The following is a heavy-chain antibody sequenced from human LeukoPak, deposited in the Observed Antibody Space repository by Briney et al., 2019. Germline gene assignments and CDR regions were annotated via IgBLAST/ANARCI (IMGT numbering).Heavy chain of an antibody. CDR1: GYTFTSYD. D-gene: IGHD2-2*01. J-gene: IGHJ4*02. CDR2: MNPNSGNT. V-gene: IGHV1-8*03. CDR3: ARVRRAVVVPAAKTYYFDY. Sequence: ASVKVSCNASGYTFTSYDINWVRQATGQGLEWMGWMNPNSGNTGYAQKFQGRVTITRNTSISTAYMELSSLRSEDTAVYYCARVRRAVVVPAAKTYYFDYWGQGTLVTVSS.